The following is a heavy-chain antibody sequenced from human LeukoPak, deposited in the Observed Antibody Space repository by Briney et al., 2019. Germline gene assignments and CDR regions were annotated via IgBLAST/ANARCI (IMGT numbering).Heavy chain of an antibody. J-gene: IGHJ4*02. V-gene: IGHV3-23*01. CDR1: GFTFSSYA. CDR2: ISGSGGST. Sequence: GGSLRLSCAASGFTFSSYAMSWVRQAPGKGLEWVSAISGSGGSTYYADSVKGRFTISRDNSKNTLYLQMNSLRAEDAAVYYCARGQRTSWYTNFDYWGQGTLVTVSS. D-gene: IGHD6-13*01. CDR3: ARGQRTSWYTNFDY.